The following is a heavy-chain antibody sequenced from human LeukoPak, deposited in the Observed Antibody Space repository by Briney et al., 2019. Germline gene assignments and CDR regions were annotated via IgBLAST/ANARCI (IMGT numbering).Heavy chain of an antibody. CDR2: IYYSGST. D-gene: IGHD2-21*02. CDR1: GGSISSSSYY. Sequence: SETLSLTCTVSGGSISSSSYYWGWIRQPPGKGLEWIGSIYYSGSTYYNPSLKSRVTISVDTSKNQFSLKLSSVTAADTAVYYCARAIVVVTLPGGWFDPWGQGTLVTVSS. J-gene: IGHJ5*02. V-gene: IGHV4-39*07. CDR3: ARAIVVVTLPGGWFDP.